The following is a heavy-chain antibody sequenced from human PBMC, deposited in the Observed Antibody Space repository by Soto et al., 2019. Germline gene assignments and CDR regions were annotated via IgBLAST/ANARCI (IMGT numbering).Heavy chain of an antibody. Sequence: QVQLVQSGAEVKKPGASVKVSCKVSGYTLTELSMHWVRQAPGKGLEWMGGFDPEDGETIYAQKFQGRVTMTEDTSTDTDDMELSSLRSEDTAVYYCATDLTSGYDFPRRYRFVYWGQGTLVTVSS. D-gene: IGHD5-12*01. V-gene: IGHV1-24*01. CDR2: FDPEDGET. CDR3: ATDLTSGYDFPRRYRFVY. CDR1: GYTLTELS. J-gene: IGHJ4*02.